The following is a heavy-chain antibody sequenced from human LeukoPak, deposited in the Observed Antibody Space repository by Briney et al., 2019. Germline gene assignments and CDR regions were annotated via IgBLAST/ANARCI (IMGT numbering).Heavy chain of an antibody. J-gene: IGHJ6*02. V-gene: IGHV3-13*01. CDR1: GLTFSSYD. CDR2: IGTAGDT. CDR3: ARERSVGYYYYVMDV. Sequence: PGGSLSLSCAASGLTFSSYDMHWVRPATGKGLEWVSAIGTAGDTYYPDSVKGRFTISRENAKNSLYLQMNSLRAGDTAVYYCARERSVGYYYYVMDVCGQGTTVTVSS.